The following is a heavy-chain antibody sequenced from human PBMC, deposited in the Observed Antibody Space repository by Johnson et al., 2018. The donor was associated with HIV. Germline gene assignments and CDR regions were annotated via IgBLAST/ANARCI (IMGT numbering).Heavy chain of an antibody. D-gene: IGHD6-13*01. CDR3: AKRRGVFYDAFDI. CDR2: ISWNSGSI. J-gene: IGHJ3*02. CDR1: GFTFDDYA. Sequence: VQLVESGGGVVQPGRSLRLSCAASGFTFDDYAMHWVRQAPGKGLEWLSGISWNSGSIGYADSVKGRFTISRDNAKNSLYLQMNSLRAEDTAVYYCAKRRGVFYDAFDIWGQGTMVTVSS. V-gene: IGHV3-9*01.